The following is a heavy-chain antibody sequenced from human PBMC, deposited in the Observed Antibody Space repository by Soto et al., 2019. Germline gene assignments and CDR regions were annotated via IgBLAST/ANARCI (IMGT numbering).Heavy chain of an antibody. J-gene: IGHJ6*02. V-gene: IGHV4-30-2*01. CDR1: GGSISSGGYS. CDR3: ARGGVRANYYYYYGMDV. Sequence: PSETLSLTCAVSGGSISSGGYSWSWIRQPPGKGLEWIGYIYHSGSTYYNPSLKSRVTISVDRSKNQFSLKLSSVTAADTAVYYCARGGVRANYYYYYGMDVWSQGTTVTVSS. D-gene: IGHD1-26*01. CDR2: IYHSGST.